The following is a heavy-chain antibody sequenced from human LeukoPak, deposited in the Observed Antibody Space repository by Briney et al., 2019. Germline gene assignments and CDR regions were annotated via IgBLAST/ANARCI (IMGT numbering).Heavy chain of an antibody. J-gene: IGHJ4*02. CDR1: GFTLSSYA. CDR3: AQWGDFDVLTGYYVPDF. Sequence: GGSLRLSCAASGFTLSSYAMHWVRQAPGKGLEWVAVISYDGSNKYYADSVKGRFTISRDNSKNTLYLQMNSLRAEDAAVYYCAQWGDFDVLTGYYVPDFWGQGTLVTVSS. V-gene: IGHV3-30-3*01. CDR2: ISYDGSNK. D-gene: IGHD3-9*01.